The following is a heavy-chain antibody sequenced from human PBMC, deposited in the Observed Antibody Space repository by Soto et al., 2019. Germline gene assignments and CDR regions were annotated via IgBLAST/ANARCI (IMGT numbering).Heavy chain of an antibody. J-gene: IGHJ3*02. CDR3: ARGPKDVFI. V-gene: IGHV3-53*01. D-gene: IGHD3-10*02. Sequence: EVQLVESGGGLIQPGGSLRLSCAASGLTVSNNYMSWVRQAPGKGLEWVSVIYSGGNTNYADSVKGRFIISRDNSKNTVHRQMNNLRAEDTAVYYCARGPKDVFIWGQGTTVTVSS. CDR2: IYSGGNT. CDR1: GLTVSNNY.